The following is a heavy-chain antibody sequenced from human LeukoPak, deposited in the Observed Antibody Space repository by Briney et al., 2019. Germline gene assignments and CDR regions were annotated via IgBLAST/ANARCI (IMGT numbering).Heavy chain of an antibody. D-gene: IGHD4-17*01. Sequence: SVKVSCKASGGTFSSYAISWVRQAPGQGLEWMGGIIPIFGTANYAQKFQGRVTITADESTGTAYMELSSLRSEDTAVCYCARVGDDYGDYIWFDPWGQGTLVTVSS. CDR1: GGTFSSYA. CDR3: ARVGDDYGDYIWFDP. CDR2: IIPIFGTA. J-gene: IGHJ5*02. V-gene: IGHV1-69*13.